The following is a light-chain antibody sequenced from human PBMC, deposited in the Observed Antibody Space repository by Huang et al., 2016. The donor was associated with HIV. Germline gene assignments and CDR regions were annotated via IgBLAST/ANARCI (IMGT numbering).Light chain of an antibody. CDR2: GAS. CDR3: QQYGSSPRVYT. CDR1: QSVSSSY. J-gene: IGKJ2*01. V-gene: IGKV3-20*01. Sequence: EIVLTQSPGTLSLSPGERATLSCRASQSVSSSYFAWYQQNHGQAPRLLIYGASSRSTGIPDRFSGSGSGTDFTLTISRLEPEDFAVYYCQQYGSSPRVYTFGQGTKLEIK.